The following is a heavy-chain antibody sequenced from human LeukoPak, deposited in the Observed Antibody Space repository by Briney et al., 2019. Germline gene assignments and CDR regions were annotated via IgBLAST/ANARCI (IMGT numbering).Heavy chain of an antibody. V-gene: IGHV3-30*18. CDR3: AKERASMGADAFDI. D-gene: IGHD1-26*01. J-gene: IGHJ3*02. Sequence: GVSLRLPCAASVLIFTNYGMHWVRQAPGKGLEGVAIISFDGRIEYYVDSVKGRITNSRYKSKNTLYLQMNSLRPEDTAVYYCAKERASMGADAFDIWGQGTMVTVSS. CDR2: ISFDGRIE. CDR1: VLIFTNYG.